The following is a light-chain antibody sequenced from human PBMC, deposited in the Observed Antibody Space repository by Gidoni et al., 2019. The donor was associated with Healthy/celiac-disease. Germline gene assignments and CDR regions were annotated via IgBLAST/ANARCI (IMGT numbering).Light chain of an antibody. J-gene: IGKJ5*01. V-gene: IGKV3-11*01. Sequence: EIVLTQSPATLSLSPGERATLSCRASQSVSSYLAWYQQKPGQDPRLLIYDASNRATGIPARFSGSGSGTDVTLTISSLEPEDFAVYYCQQRSNWITFGQGTRLEIK. CDR3: QQRSNWIT. CDR2: DAS. CDR1: QSVSSY.